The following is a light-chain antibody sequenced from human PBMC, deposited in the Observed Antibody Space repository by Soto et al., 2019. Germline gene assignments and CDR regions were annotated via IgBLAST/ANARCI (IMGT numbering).Light chain of an antibody. J-gene: IGKJ5*01. Sequence: DIQMSQSPSALCASVGDRVTITCQASQDISNYLNWYQQKPGKAPKLLIYAATNLETGVRSRFSGSGSGTDFTFTISSLQPEDIATYYWQQYDNLITFGQGTRLEIK. CDR3: QQYDNLIT. CDR2: AAT. CDR1: QDISNY. V-gene: IGKV1-33*01.